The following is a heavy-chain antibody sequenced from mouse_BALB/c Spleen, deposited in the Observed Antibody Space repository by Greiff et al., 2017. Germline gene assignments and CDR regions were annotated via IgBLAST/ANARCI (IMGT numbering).Heavy chain of an antibody. Sequence: VQLKQSGPGLVKPSQSLSLTCTVTGYSITSDYAWNWIRQFPGNKLEWMGYISYSGSTSYNPSLKSRISITRDTSKNQFFLQLNSVTTEDTATYYCARGDYGDGDYWGQGTTLTVSS. D-gene: IGHD1-1*01. J-gene: IGHJ2*01. CDR1: GYSITSDYA. V-gene: IGHV3-2*02. CDR2: ISYSGST. CDR3: ARGDYGDGDY.